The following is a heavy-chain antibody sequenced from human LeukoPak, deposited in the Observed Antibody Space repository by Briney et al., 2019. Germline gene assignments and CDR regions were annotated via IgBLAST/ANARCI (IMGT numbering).Heavy chain of an antibody. J-gene: IGHJ4*02. CDR2: IKPKTDGETT. V-gene: IGHV3-15*07. D-gene: IGHD2-21*01. CDR1: GFTFSSYG. Sequence: MTGGSLRLSCAASGFTFSSYGMHWVRQAPGKGLEWVGRIKPKTDGETTEYAAPVKDRFSISRDDSKSMMYLQMNSLKTEDTAVYYCITPLPYSAQGGQGTLVTVSS. CDR3: ITPLPYSAQ.